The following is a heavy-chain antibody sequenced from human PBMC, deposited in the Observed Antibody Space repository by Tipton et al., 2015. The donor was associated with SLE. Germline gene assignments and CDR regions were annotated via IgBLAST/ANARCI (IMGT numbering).Heavy chain of an antibody. CDR1: GGSFSGYY. D-gene: IGHD5-18*01. Sequence: TLSLTCAVYGGSFSGYYWSWIRQPPGKGLEWIGEISQSGSTIYNPSLKSRVTISVDTSQNQFSLKLSSVTAADTVVYYCARVSGYSYGNDYWGQGTLVTVSS. J-gene: IGHJ4*02. CDR2: ISQSGST. V-gene: IGHV4-34*01. CDR3: ARVSGYSYGNDY.